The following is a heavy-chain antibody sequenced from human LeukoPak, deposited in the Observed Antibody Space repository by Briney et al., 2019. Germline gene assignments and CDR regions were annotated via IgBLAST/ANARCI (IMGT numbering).Heavy chain of an antibody. V-gene: IGHV4-61*01. D-gene: IGHD6-19*01. CDR3: ARGSGWYAY. Sequence: SETLSLTCTVSGGSISSSSYYWSWIRQPPGKGLEWIGFASYSGSTNYNPSLLGRVTISADWSKKQSSLKVNSVTPADTAVYYCARGSGWYAYWGQGTLVTVSS. J-gene: IGHJ4*02. CDR2: ASYSGST. CDR1: GGSISSSSYY.